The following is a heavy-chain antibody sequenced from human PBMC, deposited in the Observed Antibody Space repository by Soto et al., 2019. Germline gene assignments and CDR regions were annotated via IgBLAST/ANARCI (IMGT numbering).Heavy chain of an antibody. Sequence: GESLKVRCKGAGYSLTRYWIGRVRQMPGKGLELMGLIYPADSDTRYSPSFEGQVTISVDKSISTAFLQWRRLKASDTGMYYCVRPQAIELGTVRGAFDIWGQGTKVTV. CDR1: GYSLTRYW. D-gene: IGHD3-10*01. V-gene: IGHV5-51*01. CDR2: IYPADSDT. CDR3: VRPQAIELGTVRGAFDI. J-gene: IGHJ3*02.